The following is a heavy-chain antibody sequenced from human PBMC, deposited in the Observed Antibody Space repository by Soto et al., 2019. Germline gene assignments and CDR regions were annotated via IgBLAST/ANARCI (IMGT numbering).Heavy chain of an antibody. D-gene: IGHD2-15*01. CDR3: ARDPGYCSGGSCYTLYYFDY. CDR2: INPNSGGT. Sequence: ASVKVSRRVSGYTFPGYYLHWVRKAPRQGPERMGWINPNSGGTNYAQKFQGWVTMTRDTSISTAYMELSRLRSDDTAVYYCARDPGYCSGGSCYTLYYFDYWGQGTLVTVSS. J-gene: IGHJ4*02. V-gene: IGHV1-2*04. CDR1: GYTFPGYY.